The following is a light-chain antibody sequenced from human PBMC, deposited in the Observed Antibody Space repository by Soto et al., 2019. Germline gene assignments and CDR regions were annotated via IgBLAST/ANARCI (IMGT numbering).Light chain of an antibody. CDR3: QQYNNWPPRGT. CDR2: GAS. Sequence: EIVMTQSPATLSVSPGERATLSCRASQSVSSNLAWYQQKPGQAPRLLIFGASTRATGIPARFSGSGSGTEFTLTISSLQSGDFAVYYCQQYNNWPPRGTFGQGTKVEIK. V-gene: IGKV3-15*01. J-gene: IGKJ1*01. CDR1: QSVSSN.